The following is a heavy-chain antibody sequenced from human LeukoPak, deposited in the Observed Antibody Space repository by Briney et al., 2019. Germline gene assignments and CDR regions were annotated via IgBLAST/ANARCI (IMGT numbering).Heavy chain of an antibody. CDR3: ARGLDNGDPLDY. CDR2: VNYSGST. D-gene: IGHD4-17*01. V-gene: IGHV4-59*02. J-gene: IGHJ4*02. CDR1: GASVTTYY. Sequence: SETLSLTCTVSGASVTTYYWSWIRQPPGKRLEWIGYVNYSGSTKYNPPLKSRVTISVDTSKNQFSLKVNSVTADDTAVYYCARGLDNGDPLDYWGQGTLVTVAS.